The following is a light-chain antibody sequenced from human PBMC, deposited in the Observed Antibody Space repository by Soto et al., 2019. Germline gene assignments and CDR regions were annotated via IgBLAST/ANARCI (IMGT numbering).Light chain of an antibody. CDR2: DVR. CDR1: SSDVGGYNY. V-gene: IGLV2-14*01. J-gene: IGLJ3*02. Sequence: QSVLTQPASVSGSPGQSITISCTGTSSDVGGYNYVSWYQQHPGKAPKLMIYDVRNRPSGVSNRFSGSKSGNTASLTISGLQAEDEADYYCNSYTSSSTLNWVFGGGTKLTVL. CDR3: NSYTSSSTLNWV.